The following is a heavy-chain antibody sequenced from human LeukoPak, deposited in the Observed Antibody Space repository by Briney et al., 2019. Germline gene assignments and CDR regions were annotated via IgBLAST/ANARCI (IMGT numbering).Heavy chain of an antibody. CDR3: AKDRSSGYPWY. CDR1: GFPFSSYG. CDR2: IWYDGSNK. V-gene: IGHV3-30*02. Sequence: GGSLRLSCAASGFPFSSYGMHWVRQAPGKALEWVAFIWYDGSNKYYADSVKGRFTISRDNSKNTLYLQMNSLRAEDTAVYYCAKDRSSGYPWYWGQGTLVTVSS. J-gene: IGHJ4*02. D-gene: IGHD6-19*01.